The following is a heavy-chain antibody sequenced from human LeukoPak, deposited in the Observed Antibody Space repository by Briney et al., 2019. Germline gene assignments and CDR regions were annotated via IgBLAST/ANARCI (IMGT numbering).Heavy chain of an antibody. CDR3: ARERGIAAAEDY. Sequence: PSETLSLTCAVSGYSISSGYYWGWIRQPPGKGLEWIGSIYHSGSTYYNPSLKSRVTISVDTSKNQFSLKLSSVTAADTAVYYCARERGIAAAEDYWGQGTTVTVSS. J-gene: IGHJ4*02. V-gene: IGHV4-38-2*02. CDR2: IYHSGST. D-gene: IGHD6-13*01. CDR1: GYSISSGYY.